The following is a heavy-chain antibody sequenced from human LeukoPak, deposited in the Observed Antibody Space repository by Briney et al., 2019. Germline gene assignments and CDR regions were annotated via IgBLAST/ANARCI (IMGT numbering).Heavy chain of an antibody. CDR1: GYTFTSYA. V-gene: IGHV7-4-1*02. J-gene: IGHJ4*02. D-gene: IGHD6-13*01. CDR2: INTNTGNP. Sequence: ASVKVSCKASGYTFTSYAMNWVRQAPGQGLEWMGWINTNTGNPTYAQGFTGRFVFSLDTSVSTAYLQISSLKAEDTAVYYCARVRYRYSSSWYRAVAGTCHDYWGQGTLVTVSS. CDR3: ARVRYRYSSSWYRAVAGTCHDY.